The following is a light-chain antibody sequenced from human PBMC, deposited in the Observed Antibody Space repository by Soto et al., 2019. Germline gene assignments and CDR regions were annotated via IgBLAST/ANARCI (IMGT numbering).Light chain of an antibody. Sequence: DIQMTQSPSSVSASVGDRVTITCRASQGISSRLARYQQKPGKAPNLLIYAASSLQSGVPSRFSGSGSETDFTLTIGSLQPEDFATYYCQQSNSFPHTFGGGTKVEIK. CDR1: QGISSR. J-gene: IGKJ4*01. CDR3: QQSNSFPHT. CDR2: AAS. V-gene: IGKV1-12*01.